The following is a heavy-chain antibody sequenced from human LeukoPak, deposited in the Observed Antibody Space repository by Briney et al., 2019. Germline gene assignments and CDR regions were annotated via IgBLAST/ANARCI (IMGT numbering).Heavy chain of an antibody. CDR2: INPKSGGT. Sequence: GASVEVSCKASGYTFTGYYMHWVRQAPGQGLEWMGWINPKSGGTNYAQKFQGRVTMTRDTSISTTYMELSRLRSDDTAVYYCARGTWKTDYWGQGTLVTVSS. J-gene: IGHJ4*02. CDR3: ARGTWKTDY. V-gene: IGHV1-2*02. CDR1: GYTFTGYY. D-gene: IGHD1-1*01.